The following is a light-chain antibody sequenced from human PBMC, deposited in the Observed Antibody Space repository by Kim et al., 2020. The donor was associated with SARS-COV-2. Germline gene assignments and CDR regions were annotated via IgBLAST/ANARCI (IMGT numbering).Light chain of an antibody. CDR3: NSRDSSGNHWV. CDR1: SLRSYY. J-gene: IGLJ3*02. V-gene: IGLV3-19*01. Sequence: ALGQTDKFTCQGNSLRSYYASCYQQKPGQAPVLVIYGKNNRPSGIPDRFSGSSSGNTASLTITGAQAEDEADYYCNSRDSSGNHWVFGGGTKLTVL. CDR2: GKN.